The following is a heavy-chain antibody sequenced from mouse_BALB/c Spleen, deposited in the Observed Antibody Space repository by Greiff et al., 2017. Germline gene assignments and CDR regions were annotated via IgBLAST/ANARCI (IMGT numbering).Heavy chain of an antibody. J-gene: IGHJ4*01. CDR3: ERWWLQCDYAMDY. D-gene: IGHD1-1*02. CDR1: GYTFTDYW. V-gene: IGHV1-69*01. CDR2: IDTSDSYT. Sequence: QVQLQQPGAELVMPGASVKMSCKASGYTFTDYWMHWVKQRPGQGLEWIGAIDTSDSYTSYNQKFKGKATVTVDESSSTAYMQLSSLTSEDSAVYNCERWWLQCDYAMDYWGQGTSVTVSS.